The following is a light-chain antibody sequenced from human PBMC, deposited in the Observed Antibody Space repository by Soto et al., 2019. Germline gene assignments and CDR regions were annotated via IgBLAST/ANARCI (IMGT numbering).Light chain of an antibody. Sequence: QSALTHPPSASGSPGQSVTISCTGTIGDVGGYDYVSWYQQHPGKAPKLMIYEVTKRPLGVPDRFSGSKSGNTASLTVSGLQAEDEADYYCSSYAGSDNPYVFGTGTKV. CDR2: EVT. CDR3: SSYAGSDNPYV. J-gene: IGLJ1*01. CDR1: IGDVGGYDY. V-gene: IGLV2-8*01.